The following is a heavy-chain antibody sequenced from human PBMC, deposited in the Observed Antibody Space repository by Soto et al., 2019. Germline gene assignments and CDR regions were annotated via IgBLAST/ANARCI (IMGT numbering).Heavy chain of an antibody. CDR1: GYTFTSYG. CDR3: ARFKTFSGVGELLYYYYMDV. J-gene: IGHJ6*03. CDR2: ISAYNGNT. V-gene: IGHV1-18*01. D-gene: IGHD3-10*01. Sequence: ASVKVSCKASGYTFTSYGISWGRQAPGQGLEWMGWISAYNGNTNYAQKLQGRVTMTTDTSTTTAYMELRSLRSDDTAVYYCARFKTFSGVGELLYYYYMDVWGKGTTVTVSS.